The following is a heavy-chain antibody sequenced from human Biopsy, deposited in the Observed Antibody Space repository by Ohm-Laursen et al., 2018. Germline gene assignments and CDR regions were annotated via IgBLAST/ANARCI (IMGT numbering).Heavy chain of an antibody. CDR3: ARLYRLDDYWNDDPPDAFDV. J-gene: IGHJ3*01. V-gene: IGHV4-59*01. Sequence: SQTLSLTCTVSGDSISSDYWSWIRQSPRKGLEWIGHISDRGTTNYNPSLRGRVTISVDTSKKQFSLKLSSVTAADTAVFFCARLYRLDDYWNDDPPDAFDVWGQGTMVTVSS. D-gene: IGHD3-3*01. CDR2: ISDRGTT. CDR1: GDSISSDY.